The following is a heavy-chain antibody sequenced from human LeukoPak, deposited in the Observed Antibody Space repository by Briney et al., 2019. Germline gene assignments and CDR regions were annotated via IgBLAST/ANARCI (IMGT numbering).Heavy chain of an antibody. J-gene: IGHJ6*03. Sequence: KPGGSLRLSCAASGFTFSSYSMNWVRQAPGKGLEWVSSISSSSSYIYYPDSVKGRFTISRDNAKNSLYLQMNSLRAEDTAVYYCAREIVAYCSGGSCSYYYYYYMDVWGKGTTVTVSS. CDR2: ISSSSSYI. D-gene: IGHD2-15*01. CDR1: GFTFSSYS. V-gene: IGHV3-21*01. CDR3: AREIVAYCSGGSCSYYYYYYMDV.